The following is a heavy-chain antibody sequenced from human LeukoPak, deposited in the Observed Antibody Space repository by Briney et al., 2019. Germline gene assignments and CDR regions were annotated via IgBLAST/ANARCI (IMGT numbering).Heavy chain of an antibody. J-gene: IGHJ3*02. D-gene: IGHD5-24*01. V-gene: IGHV4-59*11. CDR3: ARDQDGRTAFDI. CDR2: IYYSGST. CDR1: GGSISSHY. Sequence: PSEALSLTCTVSGGSISSHYWSWIRQPPGKGLEWIGYIYYSGSTNYNPSLKSRVTISVDTSKNQFSLKLCSVTAADTAVYYCARDQDGRTAFDIWGQGTMVTVSS.